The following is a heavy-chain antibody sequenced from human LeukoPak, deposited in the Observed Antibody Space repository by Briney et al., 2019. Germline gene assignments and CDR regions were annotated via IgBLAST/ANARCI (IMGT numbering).Heavy chain of an antibody. J-gene: IGHJ4*02. V-gene: IGHV4-61*08. CDR1: GGSISSGDYY. D-gene: IGHD3-22*01. CDR2: ISYSGST. Sequence: PSETLSLTCTVSGGSISSGDYYWSWIRQPPGKGLEWIGYISYSGSTNYNPSLKSRVTISVDMSKNQFSLKLSSVTAADTAVYYCARVPNYYDSSGYRRNIYFDYWGQGTLVTVSS. CDR3: ARVPNYYDSSGYRRNIYFDY.